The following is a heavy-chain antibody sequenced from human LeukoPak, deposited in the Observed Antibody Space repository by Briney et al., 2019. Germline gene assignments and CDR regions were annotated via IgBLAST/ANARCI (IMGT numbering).Heavy chain of an antibody. CDR3: ARYIVGVSFDY. J-gene: IGHJ4*02. D-gene: IGHD1-26*01. V-gene: IGHV1-69*04. CDR2: IIPILGIA. CDR1: GGTFSSYA. Sequence: SVKVSCKASGGTFSSYAISWVRQAPGQGLEWMGRIIPILGIANYAQKFQGRVTMTTDTSTSTAYMELRSLRSDDTAVYYCARYIVGVSFDYWGQGTLVTVSS.